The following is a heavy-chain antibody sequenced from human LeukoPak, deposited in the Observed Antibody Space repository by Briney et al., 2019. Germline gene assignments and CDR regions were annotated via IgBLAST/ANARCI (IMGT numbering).Heavy chain of an antibody. CDR1: GYSLIKVA. V-gene: IGHV1-24*01. Sequence: ASVKVSCKVSGYSLIKVAMHWVRQAPGKGLEWVGSFDPEDGEDGETHYAQKFQGRVTMTEDASTDTAYMELTSLSSEDTALYYCAMTDRYAGRPFDYWGQGTLVTVSS. CDR3: AMTDRYAGRPFDY. J-gene: IGHJ4*02. D-gene: IGHD3-9*01. CDR2: FDPEDGEDGET.